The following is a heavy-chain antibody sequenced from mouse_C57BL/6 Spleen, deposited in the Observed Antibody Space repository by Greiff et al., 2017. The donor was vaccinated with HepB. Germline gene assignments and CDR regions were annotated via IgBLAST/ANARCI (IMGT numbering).Heavy chain of an antibody. CDR1: GYTFTGYW. D-gene: IGHD2-3*01. CDR3: ASYDGYYYFDY. Sequence: QVQLQQSGAELMKPGASVKLSCKATGYTFTGYWIEWVKQRPGHGLEWIGEILPGSGSTNYNEKFKGKATFTADTSSNTAYMQLSSLTTEDSAIYYCASYDGYYYFDYWGQGTTLTVSS. V-gene: IGHV1-9*01. CDR2: ILPGSGST. J-gene: IGHJ2*01.